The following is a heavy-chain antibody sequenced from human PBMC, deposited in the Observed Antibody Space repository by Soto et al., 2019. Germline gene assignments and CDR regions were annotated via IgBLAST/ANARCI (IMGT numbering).Heavy chain of an antibody. CDR1: GFTFSSYN. CDR3: ARSKYIGY. Sequence: PGGSLRLSCIVSGFTFSSYNMNWVRQSPGKGLEWVTYISGSGSTIYYADSVKGRFTISRDNVKNSLYLQMNSLRDEDTAVYYCARSKYIGYWGQGTLVTVSS. CDR2: ISGSGSTI. V-gene: IGHV3-48*02. D-gene: IGHD4-4*01. J-gene: IGHJ4*02.